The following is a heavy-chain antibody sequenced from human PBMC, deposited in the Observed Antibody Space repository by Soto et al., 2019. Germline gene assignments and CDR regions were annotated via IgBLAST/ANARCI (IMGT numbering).Heavy chain of an antibody. J-gene: IGHJ6*02. D-gene: IGHD3-3*01. Sequence: QVQLVQSGAEVKKPGASVKVSCKASGYTFTSYGISWVRQAPGQGLEWMGWISAYNGNTNYAQKLQGRVTMTTDTSTSTAYMERRSLRSDDTAVYYCAREGKAVRFLEWSPPPGGHYYGMDVWGQGPTVTVSS. CDR3: AREGKAVRFLEWSPPPGGHYYGMDV. CDR1: GYTFTSYG. CDR2: ISAYNGNT. V-gene: IGHV1-18*01.